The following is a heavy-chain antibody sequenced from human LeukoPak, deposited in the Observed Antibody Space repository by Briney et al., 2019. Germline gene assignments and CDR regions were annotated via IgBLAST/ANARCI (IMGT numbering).Heavy chain of an antibody. J-gene: IGHJ4*02. V-gene: IGHV1-69*02. CDR2: IIPILGIA. CDR3: ARGTFTVPQPFAF. D-gene: IGHD4-11*01. Sequence: SVKVSCKASGYTFSSYTISWVRQAPGQGLEWMGRIIPILGIANYAQKFQGRVTITADKSTSTAYMELSSLRSDDTAVYYCARGTFTVPQPFAFWGQGTLPTVSS. CDR1: GYTFSSYT.